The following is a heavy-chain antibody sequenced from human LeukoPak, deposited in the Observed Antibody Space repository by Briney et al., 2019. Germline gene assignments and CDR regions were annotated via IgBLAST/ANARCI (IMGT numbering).Heavy chain of an antibody. CDR1: GFTFNTYS. Sequence: PGGSLRLSCAASGFTFNTYSMNWVRQAPGKGLEWVSFISSSSSTIYYADSVKGRFTISRDNSKNSLFLQMNSLRAEDTAIYYCARGPLHGPTDYWGQGTLVTVSS. J-gene: IGHJ4*02. V-gene: IGHV3-48*04. CDR2: ISSSSSTI. CDR3: ARGPLHGPTDY.